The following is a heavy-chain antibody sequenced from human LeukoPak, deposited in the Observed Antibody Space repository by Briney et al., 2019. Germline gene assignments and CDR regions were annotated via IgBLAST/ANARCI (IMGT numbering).Heavy chain of an antibody. CDR2: INWNGGST. V-gene: IGHV3-20*04. J-gene: IGHJ4*02. Sequence: GGSLRLSCAASGFTFDDYGMSWVRQAPGKGLEWVSGINWNGGSTGYADSVKGRFTISRDNAKNSLYLQMNSLRAEDTALYYCARVAQGYYGSGSYHFGYWGQGTLVTVSS. CDR3: ARVAQGYYGSGSYHFGY. D-gene: IGHD3-10*01. CDR1: GFTFDDYG.